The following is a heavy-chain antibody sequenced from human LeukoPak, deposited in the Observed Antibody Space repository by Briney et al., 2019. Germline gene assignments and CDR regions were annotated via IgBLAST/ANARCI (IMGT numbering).Heavy chain of an antibody. Sequence: GGSLRLSCAASGFTFSSYGMHWVRQAPGKGLEWVAFIRYDGSNKYYADSVKGRFTISRDNSKNTLYLQMNGLRAEDTAVYYCAKDAVDTAIPSWFDPWGQGTLVTVSS. J-gene: IGHJ5*02. CDR3: AKDAVDTAIPSWFDP. V-gene: IGHV3-30*02. D-gene: IGHD5-18*01. CDR1: GFTFSSYG. CDR2: IRYDGSNK.